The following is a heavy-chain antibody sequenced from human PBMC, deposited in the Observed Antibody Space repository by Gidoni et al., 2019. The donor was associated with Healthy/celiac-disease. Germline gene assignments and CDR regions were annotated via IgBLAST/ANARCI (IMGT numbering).Heavy chain of an antibody. CDR3: AGDIVVVPAAMRNWFDP. CDR1: GGSISSSSYY. CDR2: IYYSGST. J-gene: IGHJ5*02. Sequence: QLQLQESGPGLVKPSATPSLTCTVSGGSISSSSYYWGWIRQPPGKGLEWIGSIYYSGSTYYNPSLKSRVTISVDTSKNQFSLKLSSVTAADTAVYYCAGDIVVVPAAMRNWFDPWGQGTLVTVSS. V-gene: IGHV4-39*05. D-gene: IGHD2-2*01.